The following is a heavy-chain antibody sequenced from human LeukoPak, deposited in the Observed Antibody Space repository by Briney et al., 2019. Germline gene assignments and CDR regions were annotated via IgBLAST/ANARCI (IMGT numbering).Heavy chain of an antibody. V-gene: IGHV3-11*06. CDR2: ISISSSYT. CDR3: ARDSSKPEKYFQH. Sequence: GGSLRLSCAASGFTFSDYYMSWIRQAPGKGLEWLSYISISSSYTNYADSVKGRFTISGDNAKNSLYLQMNSLRAEDTAVYYCARDSSKPEKYFQHWGQGTLVTVSS. J-gene: IGHJ1*01. D-gene: IGHD2-2*01. CDR1: GFTFSDYY.